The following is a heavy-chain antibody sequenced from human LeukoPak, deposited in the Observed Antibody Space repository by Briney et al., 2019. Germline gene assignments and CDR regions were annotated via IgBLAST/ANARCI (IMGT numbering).Heavy chain of an antibody. J-gene: IGHJ4*02. CDR3: AKDPSPVPAAVNFDY. Sequence: GGSLRLSCAASGFTFSSYAMSWVRQAPGKGLEWVSAISGSGGSSYYADSVKGRFTISRDNSKNTLYLQMNSLRAEDTAVYYCAKDPSPVPAAVNFDYWGQGTLVTVSS. CDR1: GFTFSSYA. V-gene: IGHV3-23*01. CDR2: ISGSGGSS. D-gene: IGHD2-2*01.